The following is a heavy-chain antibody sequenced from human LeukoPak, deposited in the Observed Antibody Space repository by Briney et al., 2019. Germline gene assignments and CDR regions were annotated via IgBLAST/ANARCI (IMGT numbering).Heavy chain of an antibody. CDR1: GFTFSSYA. Sequence: GGSLRLSXAASGFTFSSYAMSWVRQAPGKGLEWVSAISGSGGSTYYADSVKGRFTISRDNSKNTLYLQMNSLRAEDTAVYYCAKDLSAAVAGYFDYWGPGTLVTVSS. V-gene: IGHV3-23*01. D-gene: IGHD6-19*01. CDR2: ISGSGGST. J-gene: IGHJ4*02. CDR3: AKDLSAAVAGYFDY.